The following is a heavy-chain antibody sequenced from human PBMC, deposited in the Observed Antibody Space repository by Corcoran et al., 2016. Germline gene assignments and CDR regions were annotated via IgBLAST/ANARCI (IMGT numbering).Heavy chain of an antibody. CDR3: ARTRSRGELDS. V-gene: IGHV3-21*04. CDR1: RFTSSSYS. Sequence: EVQLVESGGGRVKPGGSLRLSCAASRFTSSSYSMNWVGQDPGKGLEWVSSISSSSSYKYYAHSVKGRFTISRDNAKNALYLQMNSLRAEDTAVYYCARTRSRGELDSWGQGTLVTVSS. CDR2: ISSSSSYK. J-gene: IGHJ4*02. D-gene: IGHD2-2*01.